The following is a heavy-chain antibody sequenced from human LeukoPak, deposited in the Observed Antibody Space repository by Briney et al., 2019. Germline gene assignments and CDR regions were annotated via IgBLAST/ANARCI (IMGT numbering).Heavy chain of an antibody. J-gene: IGHJ6*03. V-gene: IGHV4-39*01. D-gene: IGHD3-22*01. Sequence: SETLSLTCTVSGDSISSSNCYWGWIRQPPGKGLEWIGSIYFSGGTYYNASLKSRVTISVDTSKNQFSLKLSSVTAADTAVYYCARAVDSYYYDSHYYYMDVWGKGTTVTISS. CDR3: ARAVDSYYYDSHYYYMDV. CDR2: IYFSGGT. CDR1: GDSISSSNCY.